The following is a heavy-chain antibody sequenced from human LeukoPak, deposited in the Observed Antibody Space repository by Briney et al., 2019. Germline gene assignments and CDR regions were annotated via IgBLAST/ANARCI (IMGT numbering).Heavy chain of an antibody. V-gene: IGHV3-48*01. CDR1: GFTFSSYS. D-gene: IGHD1-26*01. J-gene: IGHJ6*03. CDR3: ARDPYSGSYGNEYYYYMDV. CDR2: ISSLSGTI. Sequence: PAGGSLRLSCAASGFTFSSYSMNWVRQAPGEGLEWVSYISSLSGTIYYADSVKGRFTISRDNAKNSLYLQMDSLRAEDTAVYYCARDPYSGSYGNEYYYYMDVWGEGTTVTISS.